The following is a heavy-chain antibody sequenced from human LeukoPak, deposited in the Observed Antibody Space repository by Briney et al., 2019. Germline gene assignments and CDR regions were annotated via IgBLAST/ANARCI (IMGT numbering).Heavy chain of an antibody. CDR2: IYYSGST. J-gene: IGHJ3*02. V-gene: IGHV4-59*01. CDR3: ARVLRSGWYLGAFDI. CDR1: GGSISSYY. Sequence: SETLSLTCTVSGGSISSYYWSWIRQPPGKGLEWIGYIYYSGSTNYNPSLKSRVTISVDTSKNQFSLKLSSVTAADTAVYYCARVLRSGWYLGAFDIWGQGTMVTVSS. D-gene: IGHD6-19*01.